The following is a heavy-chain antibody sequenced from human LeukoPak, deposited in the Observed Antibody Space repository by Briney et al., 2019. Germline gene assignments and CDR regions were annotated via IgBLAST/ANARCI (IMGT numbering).Heavy chain of an antibody. CDR3: ARIGYSSSSFDY. D-gene: IGHD2-15*01. CDR1: GFTFSSYW. CDR2: INQDGSTI. Sequence: GGSLRLSCAASGFTFSSYWMSWVRQAPGKGLEWVANINQDGSTIYYVDSVKGRLTISRDNAKNSVFLQMDSLRTDDTAVYYCARIGYSSSSFDYWGQGTLVTVSS. V-gene: IGHV3-7*01. J-gene: IGHJ4*02.